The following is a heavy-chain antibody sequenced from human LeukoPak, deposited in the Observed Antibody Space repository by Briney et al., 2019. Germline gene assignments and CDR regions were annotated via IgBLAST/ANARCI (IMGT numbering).Heavy chain of an antibody. J-gene: IGHJ4*02. Sequence: GGSLRLSCAASGFTVSSNYMSWVRQAPGRGLEWVSVIYNGGTTHYADSVKGRFTISRDHSQNTLYLQMNSLRVEDTAVYYCAREGASSLVRGVIGYWGPGTLVTVSS. D-gene: IGHD3-10*01. V-gene: IGHV3-53*01. CDR2: IYNGGTT. CDR3: AREGASSLVRGVIGY. CDR1: GFTVSSNY.